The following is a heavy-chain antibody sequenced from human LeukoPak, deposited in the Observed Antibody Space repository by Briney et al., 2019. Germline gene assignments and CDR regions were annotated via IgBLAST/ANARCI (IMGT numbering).Heavy chain of an antibody. D-gene: IGHD3-22*01. CDR2: IKQDGSEK. Sequence: GGSLRLSCAASGFTFSSYWMSWVRQAPGKGLEWVANIKQDGSEKYYVDSVKGRFTISRDNAKNSLYLQMNSLRAEDTAVYYCSTIVVVSSSLEDYWGQGTLVAVSS. V-gene: IGHV3-7*03. CDR3: STIVVVSSSLEDY. J-gene: IGHJ4*02. CDR1: GFTFSSYW.